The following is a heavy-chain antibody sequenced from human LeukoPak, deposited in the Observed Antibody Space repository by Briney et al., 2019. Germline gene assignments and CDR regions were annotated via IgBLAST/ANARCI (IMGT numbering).Heavy chain of an antibody. D-gene: IGHD6-19*01. CDR2: ISGRGGST. CDR1: GFTFSSYA. CDR3: AKVDAMSSGWYHFDY. J-gene: IGHJ4*02. Sequence: GGSLRLSCAASGFTFSSYAMSWVRQAPGKGLEWVSAISGRGGSTYYADSVKGRFTISRDNSKNTLYLQMNSLRAEDTAVYYCAKVDAMSSGWYHFDYWGQGTLVTVSS. V-gene: IGHV3-23*01.